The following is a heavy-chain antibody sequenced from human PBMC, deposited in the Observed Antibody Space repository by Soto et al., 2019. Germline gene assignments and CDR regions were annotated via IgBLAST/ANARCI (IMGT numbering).Heavy chain of an antibody. CDR1: GGSISSSSYY. CDR2: IYYSGST. D-gene: IGHD3-22*01. Sequence: ASETLSLTCTVSGGSISSSSYYWGWIRQPPGKGLEWIGSIYYSGSTYYNPSLKSRVTISVDTSKNQFSLKLSSVTAADTAVYYCARHKSEPPDYYDSSGYYYVPWFDPWGQGTLVTVSS. J-gene: IGHJ5*02. V-gene: IGHV4-39*01. CDR3: ARHKSEPPDYYDSSGYYYVPWFDP.